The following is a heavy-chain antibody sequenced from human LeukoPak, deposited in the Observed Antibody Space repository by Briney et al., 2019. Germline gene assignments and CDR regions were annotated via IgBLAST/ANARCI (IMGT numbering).Heavy chain of an antibody. CDR3: SREVGVAGTAYFDY. CDR1: GFTFDDYG. J-gene: IGHJ4*02. Sequence: GGSLRLSCAASGFTFDDYGMSWVRQAPGKGLEWVSGINWNGGSTGYADSVKGRFTISSDNAKNSLYLQMNSLRAEDTALYYCSREVGVAGTAYFDYWGQGTLVTVSS. CDR2: INWNGGST. V-gene: IGHV3-20*04. D-gene: IGHD6-19*01.